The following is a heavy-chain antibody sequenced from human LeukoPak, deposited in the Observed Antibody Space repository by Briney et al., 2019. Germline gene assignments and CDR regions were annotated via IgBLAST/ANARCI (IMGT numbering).Heavy chain of an antibody. CDR2: IHYTGRI. V-gene: IGHV4-59*08. CDR3: ARRGGRGGSFDY. Sequence: SETLSLTCTVSGASMTSYYWSWIRQPPGKGLEWIGYIHYTGRINYNPSLQSRVTISVDTSKSLFSLRLNSVTAADTAVYYCARRGGRGGSFDYWGQGTLVTVSS. D-gene: IGHD2-15*01. J-gene: IGHJ4*02. CDR1: GASMTSYY.